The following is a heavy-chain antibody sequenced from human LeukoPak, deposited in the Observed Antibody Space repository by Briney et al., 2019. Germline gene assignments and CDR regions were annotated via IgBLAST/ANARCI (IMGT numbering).Heavy chain of an antibody. CDR2: IRSKANSYAT. D-gene: IGHD1-26*01. CDR1: GFTFSGSA. Sequence: GGSLRLSCAASGFTFSGSAMHWVRQASGKGLEWVGRIRSKANSYATAYAASVKGRFTISRDDSKNTAYMQMNSLRAEDTAVYYCVKDLDSGSYSAFQHWGQGTLVTVSS. V-gene: IGHV3-73*01. CDR3: VKDLDSGSYSAFQH. J-gene: IGHJ1*01.